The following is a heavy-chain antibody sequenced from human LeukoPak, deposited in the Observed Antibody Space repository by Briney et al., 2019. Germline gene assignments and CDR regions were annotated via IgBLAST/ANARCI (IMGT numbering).Heavy chain of an antibody. CDR2: ISGSGGST. D-gene: IGHD3-9*01. V-gene: IGHV3-23*01. Sequence: GGTLRLSCAASGFTFSSYGMGWVRQAPGKGLEWVSAISGSGGSTYYADSVKGRFTISRDNSKNTLYLQMNSLRAEDTAVYYCARYGDILTGCDYWGQGTLVTVSS. J-gene: IGHJ4*02. CDR3: ARYGDILTGCDY. CDR1: GFTFSSYG.